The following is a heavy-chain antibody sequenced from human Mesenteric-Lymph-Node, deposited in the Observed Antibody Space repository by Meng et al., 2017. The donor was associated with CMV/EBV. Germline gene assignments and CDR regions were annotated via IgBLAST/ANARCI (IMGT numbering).Heavy chain of an antibody. V-gene: IGHV3-53*01. J-gene: IGHJ4*02. CDR3: ARAGR. CDR1: GFTFSSYA. Sequence: GESLKISCAASGFTFSSYAMSWVRQAPGKGLEWVSVIYSGGSTYYADSVKGRFTISRDNSKNTLYLQMNSLRAEDTAVYYCARAGRWGQGTLVTVSS. CDR2: IYSGGST.